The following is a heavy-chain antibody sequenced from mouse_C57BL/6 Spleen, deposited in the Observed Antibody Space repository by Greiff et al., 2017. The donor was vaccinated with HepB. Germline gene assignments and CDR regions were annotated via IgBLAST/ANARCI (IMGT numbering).Heavy chain of an antibody. Sequence: EVQLQQSGPVLVKPGASVKMSCKASGYTFTDYYMNWVKQSHGKSLEWIGVINPYNGGTSYNQKFKGKATLTVDKSSSTAYMELNSLTSEDSAVYYCAEFGYYGSSPAWFAYWGQGTLVTVSA. J-gene: IGHJ3*01. D-gene: IGHD1-1*01. CDR1: GYTFTDYY. CDR2: INPYNGGT. CDR3: AEFGYYGSSPAWFAY. V-gene: IGHV1-19*01.